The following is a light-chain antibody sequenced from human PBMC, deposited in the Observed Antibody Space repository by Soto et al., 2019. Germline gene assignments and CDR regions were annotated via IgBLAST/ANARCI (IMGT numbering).Light chain of an antibody. V-gene: IGKV3-20*01. CDR2: GTS. CDR1: QSIANTY. Sequence: EIVLTQSPGTLSLSPGERATLSCRASQSIANTYLAWYQQKPGQAPWLLIYGTSSRATGIPDRFSGSGFGTEFALTISRLEPEDFAVYYCPQYDTSPPFTLGQGTKLEI. J-gene: IGKJ2*01. CDR3: PQYDTSPPFT.